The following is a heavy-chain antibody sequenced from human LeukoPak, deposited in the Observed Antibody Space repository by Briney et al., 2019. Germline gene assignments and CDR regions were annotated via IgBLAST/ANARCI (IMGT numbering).Heavy chain of an antibody. J-gene: IGHJ4*02. CDR3: ARDRSYYDNSASDY. V-gene: IGHV3-21*01. CDR1: RFTFSSYS. Sequence: GGSLRLSCAASRFTFSSYSMNWVRQAPGKGLEWVSFISSSSSYIYYADSVKGRFTISRDNAKNSLYLQMNSLRAEDTAVYYCARDRSYYDNSASDYWGQGTLVTVSS. CDR2: ISSSSSYI. D-gene: IGHD3-22*01.